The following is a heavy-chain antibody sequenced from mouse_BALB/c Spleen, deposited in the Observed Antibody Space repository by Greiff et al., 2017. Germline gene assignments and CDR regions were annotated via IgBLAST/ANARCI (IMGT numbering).Heavy chain of an antibody. CDR2: IYPGNSDT. D-gene: IGHD1-2*01. CDR1: GYSFTSYW. CDR3: TRSSTTATLAY. Sequence: EVQLQQSGTVLARPGASVKMSCKASGYSFTSYWMHWVKQRPGQGLEWIGAIYPGNSDTSYNQKFKGKAKLTAVTSASTAYMELSSLTNEDSAVYYCTRSSTTATLAYWGQGTLVTVSA. J-gene: IGHJ3*01. V-gene: IGHV1-5*01.